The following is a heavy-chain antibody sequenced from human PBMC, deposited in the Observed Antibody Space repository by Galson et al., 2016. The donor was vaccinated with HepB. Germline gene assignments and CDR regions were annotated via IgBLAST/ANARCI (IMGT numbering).Heavy chain of an antibody. J-gene: IGHJ4*02. V-gene: IGHV3-9*01. Sequence: SVKGRFTISRDNAKNSLFLQMDSLRAEDTALYYCAKAKGPYIVLVPTALDYWGQGTLVTVSS. CDR3: AKAKGPYIVLVPTALDY. D-gene: IGHD2-2*01.